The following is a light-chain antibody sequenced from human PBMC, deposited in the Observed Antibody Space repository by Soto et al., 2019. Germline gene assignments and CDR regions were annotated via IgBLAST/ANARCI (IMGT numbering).Light chain of an antibody. CDR3: CTDVGTYKV. CDR1: SGYIGDY. CDR2: HVS. Sequence: QSALTQPRSVAGSPGQSVTISCTGPSGYIGDYVSWYQQHPGKAPKVMIYHVSQRPSGVPDRFSGSKSDNAASLTISGLQTDDEADYYCCTDVGTYKVFAAGTKVTVL. J-gene: IGLJ1*01. V-gene: IGLV2-11*01.